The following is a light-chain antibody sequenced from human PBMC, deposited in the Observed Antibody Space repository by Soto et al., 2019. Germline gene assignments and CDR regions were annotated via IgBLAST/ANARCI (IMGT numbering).Light chain of an antibody. V-gene: IGKV1-39*01. J-gene: IGKJ1*01. CDR1: QGISTY. Sequence: DIQMTQSPSSLSASVGDRVTITCRASQGISTYLNWYQQRPGKAPRLLIYAASSLQSGVPSRFSGSGSETYFTLTLSSLQPEDFATYSCQQSYSTTWTFGQGTMV. CDR2: AAS. CDR3: QQSYSTTWT.